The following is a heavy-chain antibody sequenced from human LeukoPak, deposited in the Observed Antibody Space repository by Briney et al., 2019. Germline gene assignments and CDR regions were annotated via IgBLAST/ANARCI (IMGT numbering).Heavy chain of an antibody. CDR3: ARSSGSGSRNYYYYPLDV. CDR2: IYYSGSA. CDR1: GDSIRSSY. Sequence: KPSETLSLTCTVSGDSIRSSYWSWLRQPPGKGLEWIGYIYYSGSANYSPSLKSRVTISLDTSQNQISLNLTSVTAADTAVYYCARSSGSGSRNYYYYPLDVWGQGTTVTVSS. J-gene: IGHJ6*02. D-gene: IGHD3-10*01. V-gene: IGHV4-59*01.